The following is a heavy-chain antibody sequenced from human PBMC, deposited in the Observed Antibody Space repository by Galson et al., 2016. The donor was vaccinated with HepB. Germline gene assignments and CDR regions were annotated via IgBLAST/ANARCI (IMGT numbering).Heavy chain of an antibody. D-gene: IGHD2-2*01. CDR2: IYYLETS. Sequence: SETLSLTCTVSGDSISSTSDYWGWIRQSPGKGLEWIGSIYYLETSYYNPSLKGRVTISVDTSKNQFSLKLNSVIAAETAVYYCARHHVASCCRRDYWGQGTLVTVSS. CDR3: ARHHVASCCRRDY. J-gene: IGHJ4*02. CDR1: GDSISSTSDY. V-gene: IGHV4-39*01.